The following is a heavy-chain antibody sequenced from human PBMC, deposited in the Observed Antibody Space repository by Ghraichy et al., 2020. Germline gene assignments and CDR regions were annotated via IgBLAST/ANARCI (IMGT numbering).Heavy chain of an antibody. J-gene: IGHJ4*02. D-gene: IGHD4-17*01. CDR2: IKSDGSDR. CDR3: ARDPYGDYKYGGTDY. CDR1: GFSFSRHW. Sequence: GGSLRLSCAVSGFSFSRHWMSWVRQAPGKGLEWVASIKSDGSDRVYVDSVKGRFIISRDNAKNSVSLEMNSLRVDDTAVYYCARDPYGDYKYGGTDYWGQGSLVSGSS. V-gene: IGHV3-7*01.